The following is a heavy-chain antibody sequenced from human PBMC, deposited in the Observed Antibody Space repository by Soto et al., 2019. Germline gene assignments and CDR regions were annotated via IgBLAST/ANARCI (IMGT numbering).Heavy chain of an antibody. CDR3: ARQGGRFGAFDI. D-gene: IGHD3-16*01. J-gene: IGHJ3*02. Sequence: PGESLKISCKGSGYSFTNYWIGWVRQMPGKGLEWMGFIYPDDSDTGYSPSFQGQVTISADKSISTAYLQWSSLEASDTAMFYCARQGGRFGAFDIWGQGTMVTVSS. CDR1: GYSFTNYW. CDR2: IYPDDSDT. V-gene: IGHV5-51*01.